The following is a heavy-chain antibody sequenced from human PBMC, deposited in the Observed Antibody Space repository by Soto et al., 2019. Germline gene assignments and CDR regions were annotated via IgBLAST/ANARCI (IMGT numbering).Heavy chain of an antibody. V-gene: IGHV3-33*01. D-gene: IGHD3-9*01. Sequence: PGGSLRLSCAASGFTFSSHGMHWVRQAPGKGLEWVAVIWYDGSNKYYADSVKGRFTISRDNSKNTLYLQMNSLRAEDTAVYYCARDKGLTGYFYYWGQGTLVTVS. J-gene: IGHJ4*02. CDR2: IWYDGSNK. CDR3: ARDKGLTGYFYY. CDR1: GFTFSSHG.